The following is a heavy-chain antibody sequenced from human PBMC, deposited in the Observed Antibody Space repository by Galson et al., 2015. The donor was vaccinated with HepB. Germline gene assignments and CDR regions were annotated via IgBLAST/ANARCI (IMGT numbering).Heavy chain of an antibody. CDR1: GFTFSSYS. CDR3: ATRPNDRIAVAGTRS. D-gene: IGHD6-19*01. Sequence: SLRLSCAASGFTFSSYSMNWVRQAPGKGLEWVSSISSSSSYIYYADSVKGRFTISRDNAKNSLYLQMNSLRAEDTAVYYCATRPNDRIAVAGTRSWGQGTLVTVSS. J-gene: IGHJ5*02. V-gene: IGHV3-21*01. CDR2: ISSSSSYI.